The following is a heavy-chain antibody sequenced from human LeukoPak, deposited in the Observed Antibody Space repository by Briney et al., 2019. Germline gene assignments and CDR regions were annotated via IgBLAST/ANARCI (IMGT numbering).Heavy chain of an antibody. V-gene: IGHV4-59*01. CDR2: IYYSGTT. CDR3: ARGGGGEYSSGWYDY. CDR1: GGSISSYY. D-gene: IGHD6-19*01. J-gene: IGHJ4*02. Sequence: PSETLSLTCTVSGGSISSYYWSRIRQPPGKGLEWIGYIYYSGTTNYNPSLKSRVTISVATSKNQFSLNLSSVTAADTAVYYCARGGGGEYSSGWYDYWGQGTLVTVSS.